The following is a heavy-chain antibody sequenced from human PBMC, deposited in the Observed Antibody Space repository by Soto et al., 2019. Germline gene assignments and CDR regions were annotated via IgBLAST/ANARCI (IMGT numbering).Heavy chain of an antibody. D-gene: IGHD3-22*01. CDR2: IIPIFGTA. CDR1: GGTFSSYA. CDR3: AREAYYYDSSGYS. V-gene: IGHV1-69*13. Sequence: GASVKVSCKASGGTFSSYAISWVRQAPGQGLEWMGGIIPIFGTANYAQKFQGRVTITADESTSTAYMELSSLRSEDTAVYYWAREAYYYDSSGYSWGQGTLVTVYS. J-gene: IGHJ5*02.